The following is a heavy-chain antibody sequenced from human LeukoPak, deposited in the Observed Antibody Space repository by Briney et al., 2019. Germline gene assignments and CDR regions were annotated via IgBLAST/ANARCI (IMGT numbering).Heavy chain of an antibody. CDR2: IKPDASAQ. Sequence: GGSLRLSCAVSGIPFSNYWMTWVRQAPGKGPEWVATIKPDASAQYYADSVKGRFTISRDNAKNSLYLQINSLRVDDTAVYWCASNVYYFDYWGQGTLVTVSS. CDR3: ASNVYYFDY. D-gene: IGHD2-8*01. J-gene: IGHJ4*02. CDR1: GIPFSNYW. V-gene: IGHV3-7*01.